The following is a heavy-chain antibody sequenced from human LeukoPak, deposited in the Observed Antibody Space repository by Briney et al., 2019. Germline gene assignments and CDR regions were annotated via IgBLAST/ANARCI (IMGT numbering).Heavy chain of an antibody. D-gene: IGHD3-9*01. CDR3: ARDYYDILTGYPTFDY. Sequence: GASVKVSCKASGYTFTGYYMHWVRQAPGQGLEWMGWIYPNSGGTNYAQKFQGRVTMTRDTSISTAYMELSRLRSDDTAVYYCARDYYDILTGYPTFDYWGQGTLVTVSS. CDR2: IYPNSGGT. J-gene: IGHJ4*02. V-gene: IGHV1-2*02. CDR1: GYTFTGYY.